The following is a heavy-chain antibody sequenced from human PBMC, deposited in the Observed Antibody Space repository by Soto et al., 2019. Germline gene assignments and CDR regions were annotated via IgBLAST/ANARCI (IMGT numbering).Heavy chain of an antibody. V-gene: IGHV3-23*01. Sequence: EVQLLESGGGLVQPGGSLRLSCVGSGFTFINYAMNWVRQTPGKGLEWVSGISGGGDRTFDADSVKGQFTISRDNSKNTVHLQMNSLRADDTAVYYCARKVLGSTSRPDWWYFDLWGRGTLVTVSS. D-gene: IGHD2-2*01. CDR2: ISGGGDRT. CDR1: GFTFINYA. J-gene: IGHJ2*01. CDR3: ARKVLGSTSRPDWWYFDL.